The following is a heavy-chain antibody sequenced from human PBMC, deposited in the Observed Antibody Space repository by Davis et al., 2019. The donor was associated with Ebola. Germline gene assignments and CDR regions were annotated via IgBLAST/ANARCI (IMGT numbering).Heavy chain of an antibody. Sequence: GGSLRLSCAASGFTFSGSAMHWVRQASGKGLEWVGGISSNANSYATAYAASVKGRFTISRDDSKNTAYLQMNSLKTEDTAVYYCTRRGYCSGGSCFDYYYYGMDVWGQGTTVTVSS. D-gene: IGHD2-15*01. CDR2: ISSNANSYAT. CDR1: GFTFSGSA. J-gene: IGHJ6*02. V-gene: IGHV3-73*01. CDR3: TRRGYCSGGSCFDYYYYGMDV.